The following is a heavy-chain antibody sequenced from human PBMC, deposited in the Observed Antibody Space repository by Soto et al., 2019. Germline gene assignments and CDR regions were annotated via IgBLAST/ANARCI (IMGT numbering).Heavy chain of an antibody. D-gene: IGHD3-3*01. J-gene: IGHJ6*02. CDR3: AAPPRGFLEWLTGMDV. CDR1: GFTFTSSA. Sequence: SVKVSCKASGFTFTSSAVQWVRQARGQRLEWIGWIVVGSGNTNYAQKFQERVTITRDMSTSTAYMELSSLRSEDTAVYYCAAPPRGFLEWLTGMDVWGQGTTVTVSS. V-gene: IGHV1-58*01. CDR2: IVVGSGNT.